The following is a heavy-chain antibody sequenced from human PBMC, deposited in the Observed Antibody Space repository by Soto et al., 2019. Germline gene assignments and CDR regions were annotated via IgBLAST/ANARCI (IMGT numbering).Heavy chain of an antibody. CDR3: ATPPLGIVVVPAAISFDY. D-gene: IGHD2-2*03. Sequence: PSETLSLTCTVSGGSISSSSYYWGWIRQPPGKGLEWIGSIYYSGSTYYNTSLKSRVTISVDTSKNQFSLKLSSVTAADTAVYYCATPPLGIVVVPAAISFDYWGQGTLVTVSS. V-gene: IGHV4-39*01. CDR1: GGSISSSSYY. J-gene: IGHJ4*02. CDR2: IYYSGST.